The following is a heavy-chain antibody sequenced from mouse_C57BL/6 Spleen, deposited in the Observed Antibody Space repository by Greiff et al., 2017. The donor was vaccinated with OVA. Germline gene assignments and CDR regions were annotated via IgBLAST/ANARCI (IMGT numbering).Heavy chain of an antibody. V-gene: IGHV5-16*01. CDR3: ARGRGYFDV. Sequence: EVQLVESEGGLVQPGSSMKLSCTASGFTFSDYYLAWVRQVPEKGLEWVANINYDGSSTYYLDSLKSRFIISRDNAKNILYLQMSSLKSEDTATYYCARGRGYFDVWGTGTTVTVSS. CDR1: GFTFSDYY. J-gene: IGHJ1*03. CDR2: INYDGSST.